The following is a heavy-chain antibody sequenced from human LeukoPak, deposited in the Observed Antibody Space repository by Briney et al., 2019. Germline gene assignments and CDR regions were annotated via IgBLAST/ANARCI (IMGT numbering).Heavy chain of an antibody. CDR1: GGSFSGYY. CDR3: ARGVGYCSSTSCKRDY. CDR2: INHSGST. Sequence: PSETLSLTCAVYGGSFSGYYWSWIRQPPGKGLEWIGEINHSGSTNYNPSLKSRVTISVDTSKNQFSLKLSSVTAADTAVYHCARGVGYCSSTSCKRDYWGQGTLVTVSS. V-gene: IGHV4-34*01. D-gene: IGHD2-2*01. J-gene: IGHJ4*02.